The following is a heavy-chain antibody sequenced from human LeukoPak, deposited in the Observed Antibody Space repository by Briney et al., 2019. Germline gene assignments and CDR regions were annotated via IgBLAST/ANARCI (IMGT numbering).Heavy chain of an antibody. J-gene: IGHJ3*02. CDR2: IYYSGST. D-gene: IGHD1-26*01. CDR1: GGSISSYY. CDR3: AREAHYSGSYGYAFDI. Sequence: SETLSLTCTVSGGSISSYYWSWIRQPPGKGLEWIGYIYYSGSTNYNPSLKSRVTISVDTSKNQFSLKLSSVTAADTAVYYCAREAHYSGSYGYAFDIWGQGTMVTVSS. V-gene: IGHV4-59*01.